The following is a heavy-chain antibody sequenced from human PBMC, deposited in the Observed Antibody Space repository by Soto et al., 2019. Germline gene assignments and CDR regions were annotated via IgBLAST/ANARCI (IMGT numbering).Heavy chain of an antibody. J-gene: IGHJ4*02. CDR2: INHSGST. V-gene: IGHV4-34*01. D-gene: IGHD3-9*01. CDR1: GGSFSGYY. CDR3: ARGTSYYDILTGYYRRRYYFDY. Sequence: SETLSLTCAVYGGSFSGYYWSWIRQPPGKGLERIGEINHSGSTNYNPSLKSRVTISVDTSKNQFSLKLSSVTAADTAVYYCARGTSYYDILTGYYRRRYYFDYWGQGTLVTVSS.